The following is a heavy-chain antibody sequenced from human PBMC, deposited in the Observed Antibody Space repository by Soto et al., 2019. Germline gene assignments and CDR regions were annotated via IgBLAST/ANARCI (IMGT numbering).Heavy chain of an antibody. D-gene: IGHD6-13*01. CDR1: GFSLSTAGMC. V-gene: IGHV2-70*01. CDR2: INWNDDK. CDR3: ARIAAPHYGLDV. Sequence: SGPTLVNPTQTLTLTCPFSGFSLSTAGMCVSWIRQPPGKALEWLALINWNDDKFYSTSLKTRLSISKDTPKNQVVLRVTNMDPVDTATYYCARIAAPHYGLDVWGQGTTVTVSS. J-gene: IGHJ6*02.